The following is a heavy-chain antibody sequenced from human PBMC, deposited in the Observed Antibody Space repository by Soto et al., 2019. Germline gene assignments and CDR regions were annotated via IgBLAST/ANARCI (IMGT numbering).Heavy chain of an antibody. CDR2: IYYSGST. J-gene: IGHJ1*01. CDR1: GGSISSGDYY. V-gene: IGHV4-30-4*01. D-gene: IGHD5-12*01. Sequence: QVQLQESGPGLVKPSQTLSLTCTVSGGSISSGDYYWSWIRQPPGKGLEWIGDIYYSGSTYYNPPLKSRVTISVDTYKNQFSLKLSSVTAADTAVYYCAQGISGGYFQHWGQGTLVTVSS. CDR3: AQGISGGYFQH.